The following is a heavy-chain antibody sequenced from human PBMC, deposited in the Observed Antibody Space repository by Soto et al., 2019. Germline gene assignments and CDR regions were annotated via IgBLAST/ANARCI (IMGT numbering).Heavy chain of an antibody. Sequence: SETLSLTCTVSGGSISGYYWSWIRQPPGKGLEWIGYMYNTGSTVYNPSFKSRVNISVDTSKNQFSLKLNSVTAADMSVYYCARDLWGYCGTDCYPLDVWGQGTTVTVS. V-gene: IGHV4-59*01. J-gene: IGHJ6*02. D-gene: IGHD2-21*02. CDR2: MYNTGST. CDR1: GGSISGYY. CDR3: ARDLWGYCGTDCYPLDV.